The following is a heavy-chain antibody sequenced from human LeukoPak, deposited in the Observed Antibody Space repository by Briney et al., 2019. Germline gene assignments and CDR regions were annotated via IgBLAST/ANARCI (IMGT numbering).Heavy chain of an antibody. D-gene: IGHD3-9*01. Sequence: GESLKISCKGSGYSFTSYWIGWVRQMPGKGLEGMGIIYPCDSDTRYSPSFQGQVTISPEKSISTAYLQWSSLKDSDTAMYYCARLPETYYDILTGYNYEGFDYWGQGTLVTVSS. CDR3: ARLPETYYDILTGYNYEGFDY. CDR1: GYSFTSYW. CDR2: IYPCDSDT. V-gene: IGHV5-51*01. J-gene: IGHJ4*02.